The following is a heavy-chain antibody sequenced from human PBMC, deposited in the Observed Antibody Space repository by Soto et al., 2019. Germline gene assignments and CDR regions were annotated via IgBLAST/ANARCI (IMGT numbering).Heavy chain of an antibody. D-gene: IGHD3-10*01. CDR1: GFTFSNYG. CDR2: ILYDGSDK. Sequence: QVQLVESGGGVVQPGRSLRLSCAASGFTFSNYGMHWVRQAPGKGLEWVAFILYDGSDKYFADSVKGRFTISRDNSKNTLDLQMNSLRAEDTAVYYCAKDRTVMIRGVMNYYGMDVWGQGTTVTVSS. CDR3: AKDRTVMIRGVMNYYGMDV. V-gene: IGHV3-30*18. J-gene: IGHJ6*02.